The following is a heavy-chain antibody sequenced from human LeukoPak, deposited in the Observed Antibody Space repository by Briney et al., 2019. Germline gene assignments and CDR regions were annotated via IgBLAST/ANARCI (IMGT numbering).Heavy chain of an antibody. J-gene: IGHJ5*02. CDR1: GGTFSSYA. Sequence: ASVKVSCKASGGTFSSYAISWVRQAPGQGLEWMGGIIPIFGTANYAQKFQGRVTITADESTSTAYMELRSLRYDDTAVYYCVRDVSVNLYRAWFDPWGQGTLVIVSS. D-gene: IGHD3-16*02. CDR2: IIPIFGTA. V-gene: IGHV1-69*13. CDR3: VRDVSVNLYRAWFDP.